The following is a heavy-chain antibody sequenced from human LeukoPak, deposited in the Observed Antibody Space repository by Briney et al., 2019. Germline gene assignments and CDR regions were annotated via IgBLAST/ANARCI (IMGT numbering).Heavy chain of an antibody. CDR3: ATSRYCSGGSCPRSGFDY. D-gene: IGHD2-15*01. CDR2: ISAYNGNT. J-gene: IGHJ4*02. Sequence: ASVKVSCKASGYTFTSYGISWVRQAPGQGLEWMGWISAYNGNTNYAQKLQGRVTMTTDTSTSTAYMELRSLRSDDTAVYYCATSRYCSGGSCPRSGFDYWGQGTLVTVSS. V-gene: IGHV1-18*01. CDR1: GYTFTSYG.